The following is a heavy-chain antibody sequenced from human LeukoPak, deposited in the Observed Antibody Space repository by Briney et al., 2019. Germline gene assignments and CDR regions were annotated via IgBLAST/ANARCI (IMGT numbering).Heavy chain of an antibody. CDR2: ISSRSSTI. CDR1: GFTFSTYN. J-gene: IGHJ4*02. CDR3: ARGAFYYDSSTYYQTLYY. Sequence: GGSLRLPCAASGFTFSTYNMTWVRQAPGKGLEWVSYISSRSSTIYYADSVKGRFTVSRDNAKNSLYLQMNSLRDEDTAVYYCARGAFYYDSSTYYQTLYYWGQGTLVTVSS. V-gene: IGHV3-48*02. D-gene: IGHD3-22*01.